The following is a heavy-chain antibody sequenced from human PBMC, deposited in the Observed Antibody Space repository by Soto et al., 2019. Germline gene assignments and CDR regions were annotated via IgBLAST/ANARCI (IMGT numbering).Heavy chain of an antibody. Sequence: LSLSCTVSGGSISSYYWSWIRQPPGKGLEWIGYIYYSGSTNYNPSLKSRVTISVDTSKNQFSLKLSSVTAADTAVYYCARDPKMGSGSYYYYHGMHVWGQAXTVTVFS. CDR3: ARDPKMGSGSYYYYHGMHV. D-gene: IGHD1-26*01. CDR1: GGSISSYY. J-gene: IGHJ6*02. V-gene: IGHV4-59*01. CDR2: IYYSGST.